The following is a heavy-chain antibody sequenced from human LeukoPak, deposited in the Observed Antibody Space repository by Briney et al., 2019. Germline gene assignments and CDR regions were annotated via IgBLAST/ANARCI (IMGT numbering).Heavy chain of an antibody. V-gene: IGHV4-4*09. CDR1: GGSISSYY. D-gene: IGHD3-16*01. CDR3: ARHGDLGGYYFDY. Sequence: SETLSLTCTVSGGSISSYYWSWIRQPPGKGLEWIGYIYTSGSTNYNPSLKRRATISVDTSKNQFSLKLSSVTAADTAVYYCARHGDLGGYYFDYWGQGTLVTVSS. J-gene: IGHJ4*02. CDR2: IYTSGST.